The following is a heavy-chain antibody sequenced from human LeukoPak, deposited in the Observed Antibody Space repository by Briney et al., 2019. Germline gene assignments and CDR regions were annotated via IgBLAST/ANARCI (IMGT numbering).Heavy chain of an antibody. J-gene: IGHJ4*02. CDR3: ARAKLRDTFDY. CDR1: GFSFSSYA. V-gene: IGHV3-30*04. Sequence: GRSLRLSCAASGFSFSSYAMHWVRQAPGRGLEWVAVISDDGRNIYYADSVKGRFTISSDNSKNTLYLQMNSLRAEDTAVYYCARAKLRDTFDYWGQRTLVTVSS. D-gene: IGHD1-7*01. CDR2: ISDDGRNI.